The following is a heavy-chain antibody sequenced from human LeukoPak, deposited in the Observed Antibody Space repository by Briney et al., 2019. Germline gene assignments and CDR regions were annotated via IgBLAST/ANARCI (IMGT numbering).Heavy chain of an antibody. Sequence: PGGSLRLSCAASGFSLTSNGMHWVRQAPDKGLEWVAFISHDGNKKYYADSVKGRFTVSRDSSKSTLFLQMDSLRRDDTAVYYCARDIRVRYMPMVRAVEYYQYHAMDVWGQGTTVTVYS. V-gene: IGHV3-30*03. CDR3: ARDIRVRYMPMVRAVEYYQYHAMDV. D-gene: IGHD3-10*01. CDR2: ISHDGNKK. CDR1: GFSLTSNG. J-gene: IGHJ6*02.